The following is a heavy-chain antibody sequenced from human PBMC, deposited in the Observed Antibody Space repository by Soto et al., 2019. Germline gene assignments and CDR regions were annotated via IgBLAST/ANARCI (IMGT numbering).Heavy chain of an antibody. Sequence: VQLVESGGGLVKPGASLRPSCAASGFTFSSYSMNWVRQAPGKGLEWVSSISSSSSYIYYADSVKGRFTISRDNAKNSLYLQMNSLRAEDTAVYYCARSGTHVAFDPWGQGTLVTVSS. J-gene: IGHJ5*02. D-gene: IGHD1-1*01. CDR2: ISSSSSYI. CDR1: GFTFSSYS. V-gene: IGHV3-21*01. CDR3: ARSGTHVAFDP.